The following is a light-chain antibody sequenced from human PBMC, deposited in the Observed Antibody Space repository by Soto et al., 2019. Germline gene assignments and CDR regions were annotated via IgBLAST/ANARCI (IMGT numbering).Light chain of an antibody. Sequence: EIEMTQSPATLSLSPGERATLSCRASQNINTNLAWYQQSPGRAPRLFIYHTSTRATGIPDRFSGSGSGTEFTLNIRSLQSEDFAIYFCQPYTVWPFPFGGGNRGEIK. CDR3: QPYTVWPFP. V-gene: IGKV3-15*01. CDR2: HTS. J-gene: IGKJ4*01. CDR1: QNINTN.